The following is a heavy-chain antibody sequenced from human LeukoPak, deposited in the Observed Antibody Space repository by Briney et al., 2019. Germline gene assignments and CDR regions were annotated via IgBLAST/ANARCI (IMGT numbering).Heavy chain of an antibody. CDR1: GFTFSSYW. J-gene: IGHJ6*02. CDR2: IKQDGSDK. D-gene: IGHD6-6*01. CDR3: VRDGPGGIEARKRYYGMDV. Sequence: PGGSLRLSCAASGFTFSSYWMTWVRQAPGKGLEWVANIKQDGSDKYYVDSVKGRFTISRDNAKTSLYLQMSSLRAEDAAAYYCVRDGPGGIEARKRYYGMDVWGQGTTVSVSS. V-gene: IGHV3-7*05.